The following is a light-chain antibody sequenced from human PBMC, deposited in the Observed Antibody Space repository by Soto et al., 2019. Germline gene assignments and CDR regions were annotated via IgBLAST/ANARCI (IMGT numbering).Light chain of an antibody. Sequence: QSALTQPASVSGSPGQSITISCTGTSSDVGGYNYVSWYQQHPGKAPKLMIYEVSNRPSGVANRFSGSKSGNTASLPISGLQAEDEADYYRSSYTSISTLVVFGTGTKLTVL. CDR3: SSYTSISTLVV. CDR2: EVS. V-gene: IGLV2-14*01. CDR1: SSDVGGYNY. J-gene: IGLJ1*01.